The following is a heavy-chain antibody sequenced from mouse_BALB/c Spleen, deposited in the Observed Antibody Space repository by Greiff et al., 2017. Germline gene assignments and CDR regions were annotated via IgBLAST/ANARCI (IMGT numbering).Heavy chain of an antibody. D-gene: IGHD1-1*01. J-gene: IGHJ3*01. CDR1: GYTFTSYW. Sequence: QVQLQQPGAELVKPGASVKLSCKASGYTFTSYWMHWVKQRPGQGLEWIGEINPSNGRTNYNEKFKSKATLTVDKSSSTAYMQLSSLTSEDSAVYYCAREEGSSLLAYWGQGTLVTVSA. V-gene: IGHV1S81*02. CDR3: AREEGSSLLAY. CDR2: INPSNGRT.